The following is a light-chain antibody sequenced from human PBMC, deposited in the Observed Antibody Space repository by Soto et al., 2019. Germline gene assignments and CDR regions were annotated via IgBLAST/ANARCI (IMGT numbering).Light chain of an antibody. J-gene: IGKJ4*01. CDR3: QQLNSFPFT. CDR2: EAS. CDR1: QGISRF. V-gene: IGKV1-9*01. Sequence: IQLTQSPSSLSAYVGARVTITCRASQGISRFLLWFQQKPGKAPDLLIYEASTLQSGVPSRFSGSGSGTDFTLTISSLQPEDFATYYCQQLNSFPFTFGGGTKVDIK.